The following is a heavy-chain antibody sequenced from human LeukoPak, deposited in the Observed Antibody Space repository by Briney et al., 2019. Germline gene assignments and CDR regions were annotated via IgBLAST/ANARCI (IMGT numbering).Heavy chain of an antibody. D-gene: IGHD6-19*01. CDR3: ARGSQWLFSFDY. CDR1: GGSFSGYY. J-gene: IGHJ4*02. V-gene: IGHV4-59*01. Sequence: SETLSLTCAVYGGSFSGYYWSWIRQPPGKGLEWIGYIYYSGSTNYNPSLKSRVTISVDTSKNQFSLKLSSVTAADTAVYYCARGSQWLFSFDYWGQGTLVTVSS. CDR2: IYYSGST.